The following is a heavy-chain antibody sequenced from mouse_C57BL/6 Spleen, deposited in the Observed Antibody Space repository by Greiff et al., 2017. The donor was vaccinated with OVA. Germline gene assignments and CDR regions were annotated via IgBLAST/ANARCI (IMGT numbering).Heavy chain of an antibody. Sequence: VQLQQSGPELVKPGASVKISCKASGYSFTGYYMNWVKQSPEKSLEWIGEINPSTGGTTYNQKFKAKATLTVDKSSSTAYMQLKSLTSEDSAVYYCARYPYYFDYWGQGTTLTVSS. J-gene: IGHJ2*01. CDR3: ARYPYYFDY. V-gene: IGHV1-42*01. CDR2: INPSTGGT. CDR1: GYSFTGYY.